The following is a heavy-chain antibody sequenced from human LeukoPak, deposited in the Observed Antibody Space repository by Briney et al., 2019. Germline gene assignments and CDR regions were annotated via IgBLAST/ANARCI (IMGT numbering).Heavy chain of an antibody. J-gene: IGHJ5*02. CDR1: GGSISSYY. Sequence: PSETLSLTCTVSGGSISSYYWSWIRQPPGKGLEYIGFMFASGTSNYNPSFKSRVTMSVDTSKSQFSMNLSSVTAADTAVYYCARGMYELQLGAWFDPWGQGTLVTVSS. D-gene: IGHD3-16*01. CDR2: MFASGTS. V-gene: IGHV4-59*01. CDR3: ARGMYELQLGAWFDP.